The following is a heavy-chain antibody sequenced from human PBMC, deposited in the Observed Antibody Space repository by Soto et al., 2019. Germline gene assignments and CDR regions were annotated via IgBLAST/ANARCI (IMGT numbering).Heavy chain of an antibody. Sequence: GGSLRLSCAASGFTFASHTMTWVRQAPGKGLEWVSTINSGGDTTYYSDSVKGRFTISRDSPKNTLFLLMTSLRAEDTAVYYCAKSGGPPASLDVYFDYWGQGTLVTVSS. CDR1: GFTFASHT. CDR3: AKSGGPPASLDVYFDY. V-gene: IGHV3-23*01. J-gene: IGHJ4*02. CDR2: INSGGDTT. D-gene: IGHD2-2*01.